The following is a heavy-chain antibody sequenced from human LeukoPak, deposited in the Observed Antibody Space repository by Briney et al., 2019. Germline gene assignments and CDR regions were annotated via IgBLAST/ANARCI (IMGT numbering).Heavy chain of an antibody. J-gene: IGHJ6*02. CDR3: VKDRPCDGCMPMDA. CDR1: GFTFGDYS. D-gene: IGHD5-24*01. CDR2: IGRVGYT. V-gene: IGHV3-23*01. Sequence: PGGPLRLSCTASGFTFGDYSMSWVRQVPGKGLEWLSGIGRVGYTYYADSVKGRFTISRDNSKNTVYLQMKSLRAEDTAIYYCVKDRPCDGCMPMDAWGQGTTVTVSS.